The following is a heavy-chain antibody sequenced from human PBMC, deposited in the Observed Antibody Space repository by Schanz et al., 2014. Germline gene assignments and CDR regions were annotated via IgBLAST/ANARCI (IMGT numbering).Heavy chain of an antibody. CDR1: GFSVSNTY. CDR3: ARGTPFLCDY. D-gene: IGHD3-16*01. CDR2: ISGSGGST. V-gene: IGHV3-23*04. Sequence: EVQLVESGGGLVQPGGSLRLSCVVSGFSVSNTYMHWVRQPPGKGLEWVSAISGSGGSTYYADSVKGRFTISRDNSKNTLYLQMNSLRAEDTAVYYCARGTPFLCDYWGQGTLVTVSS. J-gene: IGHJ4*02.